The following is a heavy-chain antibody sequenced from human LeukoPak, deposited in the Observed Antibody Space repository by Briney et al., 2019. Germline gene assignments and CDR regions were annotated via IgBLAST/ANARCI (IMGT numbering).Heavy chain of an antibody. V-gene: IGHV4-39*01. CDR2: IYYSGST. CDR3: ARHSYYDFWSGYYLYYFDY. CDR1: GGSISSSSYY. J-gene: IGHJ4*02. D-gene: IGHD3-3*01. Sequence: SETLSLTCTVSGGSISSSSYYWGCVRQPPGKGLECIGSIYYSGSTYYNPSLKSRVTISVDTSKKQFSLKLSSVTAADTAVYCCARHSYYDFWSGYYLYYFDYWGQGTLVTVSS.